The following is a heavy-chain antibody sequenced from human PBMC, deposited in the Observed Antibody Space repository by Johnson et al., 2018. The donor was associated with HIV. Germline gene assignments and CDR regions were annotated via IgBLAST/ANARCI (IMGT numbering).Heavy chain of an antibody. CDR3: SRDRSSSSHAFDI. V-gene: IGHV3-30-3*01. J-gene: IGHJ3*02. CDR2: ISYDGSNK. Sequence: QVQLVESGGGVVQPGRSLRLSCAASGFTFSSYAMHWVRQAPGKGLEWVAVISYDGSNKYYADPAKGRFTISRDNSKNTPYLQRNSRRAGNTAVYYGSRDRSSSSHAFDIWGLGTEVNVSS. D-gene: IGHD6-6*01. CDR1: GFTFSSYA.